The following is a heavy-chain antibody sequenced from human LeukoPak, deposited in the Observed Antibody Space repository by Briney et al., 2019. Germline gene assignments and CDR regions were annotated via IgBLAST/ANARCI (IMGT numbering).Heavy chain of an antibody. V-gene: IGHV3-7*03. CDR3: AGGSYYGSGSRPGYFEH. CDR2: IKQDGSEK. J-gene: IGHJ4*02. D-gene: IGHD3-10*01. CDR1: GFTFSSYW. Sequence: GGSLRLSCAASGFTFSSYWMSWVRQAPGKGLEWVANIKQDGSEKYYVDSVKGRFTISRDISKNTVYLQMNTLSAEDTAVYYCAGGSYYGSGSRPGYFEHWGQGTLVTVSS.